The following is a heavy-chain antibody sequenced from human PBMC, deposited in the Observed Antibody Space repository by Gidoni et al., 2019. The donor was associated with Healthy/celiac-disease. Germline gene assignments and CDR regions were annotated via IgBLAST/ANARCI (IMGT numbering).Heavy chain of an antibody. V-gene: IGHV3-7*01. CDR2: IKQDGSEK. D-gene: IGHD2-15*01. Sequence: EVQLVESGGGLVQPGGSLRLSCAASGFTYSSYWMSWVRQAPGKGLEWVANIKQDGSEKYYVDSVKGRFTISRDNAKNSLYLQMNSLRAEDTAVYYCAALGYCSGGSCYSGYYYYYGMDVWGQGTTVTVSS. CDR3: AALGYCSGGSCYSGYYYYYGMDV. CDR1: GFTYSSYW. J-gene: IGHJ6*02.